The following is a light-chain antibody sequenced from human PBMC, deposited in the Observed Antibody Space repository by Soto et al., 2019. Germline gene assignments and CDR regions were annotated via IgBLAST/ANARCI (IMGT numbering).Light chain of an antibody. V-gene: IGLV2-11*01. J-gene: IGLJ2*01. CDR2: DVY. CDR3: CAYAGACTYV. CDR1: SSDVGTYTY. Sequence: QSALAQPRSVSGSPGQSVTISCTGTSSDVGTYTYFSWYQHQPGTAPKLIIYDVYRRPSGVPDRFSGSKSGDTASLTISCHQPDDESDDYCCAYAGACTYVFGGGTKLTVL.